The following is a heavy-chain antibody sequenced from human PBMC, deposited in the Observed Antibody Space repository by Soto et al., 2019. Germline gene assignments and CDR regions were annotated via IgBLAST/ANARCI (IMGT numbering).Heavy chain of an antibody. V-gene: IGHV4-34*01. Sequence: LSLTCAVSGGSFSGYYWSWIRQPPGKGLEWIGEINHSGSTNYNPSLKSRVTISVDTSKNQFSLKLSSVTAADTAVYYCARAWSLLLGWFDPWGQGTLVTVSS. CDR3: ARAWSLLLGWFDP. D-gene: IGHD3-22*01. CDR2: INHSGST. CDR1: GGSFSGYY. J-gene: IGHJ5*02.